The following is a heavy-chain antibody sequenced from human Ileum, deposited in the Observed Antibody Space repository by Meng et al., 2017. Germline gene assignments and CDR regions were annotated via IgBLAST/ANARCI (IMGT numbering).Heavy chain of an antibody. D-gene: IGHD2-15*01. CDR2: IYSGGST. CDR1: GFTVSSNY. J-gene: IGHJ3*02. Sequence: GGSLRFSCAASGFTVSSNYMSWVRQAPGKGLEWVSVIYSGGSTYYADSVKGRFTISRDNSKNTLYLQMNSLRAEDTAVYYCARKGWAADAFDIWGQGTMVTVSS. V-gene: IGHV3-53*01. CDR3: ARKGWAADAFDI.